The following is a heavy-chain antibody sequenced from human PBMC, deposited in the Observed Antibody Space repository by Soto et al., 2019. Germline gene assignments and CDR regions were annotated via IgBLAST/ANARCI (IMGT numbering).Heavy chain of an antibody. Sequence: GASVKVSCKASGYTFTSYGITWVRQAPGQGLEWMGWISAYNGNTNYAQKLQGRVTLTTDTSASTAYMELRSLRSEDTAVYYCARGVVITHYYYYYMDVWGKGTTVTVSS. J-gene: IGHJ6*03. V-gene: IGHV1-18*01. CDR1: GYTFTSYG. CDR3: ARGVVITHYYYYYMDV. D-gene: IGHD3-22*01. CDR2: ISAYNGNT.